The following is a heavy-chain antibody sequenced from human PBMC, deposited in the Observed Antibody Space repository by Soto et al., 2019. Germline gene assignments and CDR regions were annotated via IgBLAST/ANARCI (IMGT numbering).Heavy chain of an antibody. D-gene: IGHD3-3*01. CDR2: ISNDGSNY. Sequence: QVQLVESGGGVVQPGRSLRLSCAASGFTFTSYAMHWVRQAPGKGLEWVAVISNDGSNYYYADSVRGRFTISRDNTKNTLFLQMSSLIGEDSGVYYCAGGTTLAIFDYGMDVGGQGTTGTVSS. J-gene: IGHJ6*02. CDR3: AGGTTLAIFDYGMDV. V-gene: IGHV3-30-3*01. CDR1: GFTFTSYA.